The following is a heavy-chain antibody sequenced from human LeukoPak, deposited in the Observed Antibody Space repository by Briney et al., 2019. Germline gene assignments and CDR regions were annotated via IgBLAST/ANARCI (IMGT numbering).Heavy chain of an antibody. CDR3: ARRTADYYFDY. D-gene: IGHD1-14*01. V-gene: IGHV3-23*01. J-gene: IGHJ4*02. Sequence: TGGSLRLSCAASGFTFRRYAMTWVRQAPGKGLEWVSGINGGGSTTYYADSVKGRFTISRDSSNNTLNLQMNSLRAEDTAIYYCARRTADYYFDYWGQGTQVTVSS. CDR1: GFTFRRYA. CDR2: INGGGSTT.